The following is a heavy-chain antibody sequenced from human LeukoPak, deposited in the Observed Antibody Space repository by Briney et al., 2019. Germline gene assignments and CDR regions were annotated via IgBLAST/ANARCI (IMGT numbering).Heavy chain of an antibody. CDR2: MYYSGTT. CDR1: GGSISSGSYY. V-gene: IGHV4-39*01. CDR3: ARHPPRDGSAFDY. J-gene: IGHJ4*02. Sequence: SETLSLTCTVSGGSISSGSYYWGWIRQPPGKGLEWIASMYYSGTTFYSPSLKSRVTISVDTSKNQLSLKLGSVTAADTAVYYCARHPPRDGSAFDYWGQGTPVTVSS.